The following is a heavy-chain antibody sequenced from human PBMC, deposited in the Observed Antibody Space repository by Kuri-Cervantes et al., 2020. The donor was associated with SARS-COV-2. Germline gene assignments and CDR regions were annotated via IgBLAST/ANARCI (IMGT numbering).Heavy chain of an antibody. CDR2: IYSADIT. CDR1: GFTVSSNY. Sequence: GGSLRLSCAASGFTVSSNYMSWVRQAPGKGLEWVSVIYSADITYYADSVKGRFTVSRDNSKNTLFLQMDSLRAEDTAVYYCASKHLYAIIVESDSYLKVAYYYMDVWGKGTTVTVSS. D-gene: IGHD2-21*01. V-gene: IGHV3-53*01. CDR3: ASKHLYAIIVESDSYLKVAYYYMDV. J-gene: IGHJ6*03.